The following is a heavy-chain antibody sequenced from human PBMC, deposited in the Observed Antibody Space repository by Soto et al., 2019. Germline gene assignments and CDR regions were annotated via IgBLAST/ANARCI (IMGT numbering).Heavy chain of an antibody. Sequence: GGSLRLSCAASGFTFSSYAMSWVRQAPGKGLEWVSAISGSGGSTYYADSVKGRFTISRDNSKNTLYLQMNSLRAEDTAVYYCAKSAREPRYYGSGSWFDYWGQGTLGTVSS. CDR1: GFTFSSYA. V-gene: IGHV3-23*01. J-gene: IGHJ4*02. CDR3: AKSAREPRYYGSGSWFDY. CDR2: ISGSGGST. D-gene: IGHD3-10*01.